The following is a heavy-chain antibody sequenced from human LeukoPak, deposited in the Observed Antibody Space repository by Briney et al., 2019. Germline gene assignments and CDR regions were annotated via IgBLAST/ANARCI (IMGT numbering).Heavy chain of an antibody. CDR1: GFTFDDYA. D-gene: IGHD6-19*01. CDR3: AKDIAGGIAVASYFDY. CDR2: ISWNSGSI. V-gene: IGHV3-9*01. Sequence: PGRSLRLSCAASGFTFDDYAMHWVRQAPGKGLEWVSGISWNSGSIGYADSVKGRFTISRDNAKNSLYLQMNSLRAEDTALYYCAKDIAGGIAVASYFDYWGQGTLVTVSS. J-gene: IGHJ4*02.